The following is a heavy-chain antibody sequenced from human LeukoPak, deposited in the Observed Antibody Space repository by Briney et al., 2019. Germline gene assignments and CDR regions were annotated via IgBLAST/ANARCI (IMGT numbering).Heavy chain of an antibody. CDR3: ANPDPPGSKSSTAEEYFDS. V-gene: IGHV3-23*01. Sequence: GGSLRLSCVAPGFPFSDYGMNWVRQAPGMGLEWVSGIGYGGDTYYADSVKGRFTISRDNSKNTLYLQMNSLKAEDTAIYYCANPDPPGSKSSTAEEYFDSWGQGTLVTVSS. CDR2: IGYGGDT. J-gene: IGHJ4*02. D-gene: IGHD3-10*01. CDR1: GFPFSDYG.